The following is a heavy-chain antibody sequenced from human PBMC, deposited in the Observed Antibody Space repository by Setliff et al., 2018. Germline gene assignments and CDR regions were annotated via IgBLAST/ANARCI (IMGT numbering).Heavy chain of an antibody. D-gene: IGHD2-2*01. CDR3: ARGRMRGSCSGPSCTYDPFDI. Sequence: PSETLSLTCSVYGESFSNNYWSWIRQSPGRGLEWIGESNHGGSTSYNPSLKSRLTMSVDTSKNQFSLKLTSVTAADSAVYYCARGRMRGSCSGPSCTYDPFDIWGQGTPVTVSS. J-gene: IGHJ3*02. CDR1: GESFSNNY. CDR2: SNHGGST. V-gene: IGHV4-34*01.